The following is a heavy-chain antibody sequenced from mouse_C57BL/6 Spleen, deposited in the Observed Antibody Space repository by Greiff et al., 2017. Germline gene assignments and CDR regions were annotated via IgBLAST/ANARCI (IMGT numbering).Heavy chain of an antibody. D-gene: IGHD2-4*01. CDR2: IYPGSGNT. J-gene: IGHJ4*01. Sequence: VQLQQSGPELVKPGASVKISCKASGYSFTSYYIHWVKQRPGKGLEWIGWIYPGSGNTKYNEKFKGKATLTADTSSSTAYMQLSSLTSEDSAVYYCAKDMDYEGAMDYWGQGTSVTVSS. V-gene: IGHV1-66*01. CDR3: AKDMDYEGAMDY. CDR1: GYSFTSYY.